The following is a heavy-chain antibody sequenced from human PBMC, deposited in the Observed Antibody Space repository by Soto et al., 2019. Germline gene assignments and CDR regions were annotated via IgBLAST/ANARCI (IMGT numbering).Heavy chain of an antibody. Sequence: GGSLRLSCAGSGFTFSSSAMSWVLQAPGKGLEWVSAISGSGGSTYYADSVKGGFTISRDNSKNTLYLQMNSLTAEDTALYYRAPALTSYSDSSGYPLWYWGQGTLVTVPS. CDR3: APALTSYSDSSGYPLWY. V-gene: IGHV3-23*01. J-gene: IGHJ4*02. D-gene: IGHD3-22*01. CDR2: ISGSGGST. CDR1: GFTFSSSA.